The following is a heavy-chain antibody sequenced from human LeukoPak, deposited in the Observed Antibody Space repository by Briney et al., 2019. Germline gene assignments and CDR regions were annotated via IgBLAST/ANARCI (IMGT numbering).Heavy chain of an antibody. V-gene: IGHV3-23*01. CDR3: VKEGAVAGPFQH. Sequence: SGGSLRLSCAASGFTSSNYDMNWVRQAPGKGPEWVSGISGSGGSTYYADSVKGRFTISRDNSKNTLYLQMSSLRAEDTAVYYCVKEGAVAGPFQHWGQGTLVTVSS. J-gene: IGHJ1*01. CDR1: GFTSSNYD. D-gene: IGHD6-19*01. CDR2: ISGSGGST.